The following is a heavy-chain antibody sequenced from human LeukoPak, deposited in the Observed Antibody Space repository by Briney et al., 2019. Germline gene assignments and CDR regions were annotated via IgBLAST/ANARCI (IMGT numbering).Heavy chain of an antibody. CDR2: INHSGST. J-gene: IGHJ1*01. D-gene: IGHD6-19*01. V-gene: IGHV4-34*01. CDR3: ARGPGDSSGWYLQH. Sequence: SETLSLTCAVYGGSFSGYYWSWIRQPPGKGLEWIGEINHSGSTNYNPSLKSRVTISVDTTKNQFSLKLSSVTAADTAEYYCARGPGDSSGWYLQHWCQGTLVTVTS. CDR1: GGSFSGYY.